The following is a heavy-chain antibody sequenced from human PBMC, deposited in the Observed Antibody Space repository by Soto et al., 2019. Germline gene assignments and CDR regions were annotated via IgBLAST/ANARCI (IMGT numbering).Heavy chain of an antibody. D-gene: IGHD3-22*01. CDR2: INPSGGST. J-gene: IGHJ3*02. Sequence: ASVKVSCKASGYTFTSYYMHWVRQAPGQGLEWMGIINPSGGSTSYAQKFQGRVTMTRDTSTSTVYMELSSLRSEDTAVYYCARETYYYDSSGLPDAFDIWGQGTMVTVS. CDR1: GYTFTSYY. V-gene: IGHV1-46*01. CDR3: ARETYYYDSSGLPDAFDI.